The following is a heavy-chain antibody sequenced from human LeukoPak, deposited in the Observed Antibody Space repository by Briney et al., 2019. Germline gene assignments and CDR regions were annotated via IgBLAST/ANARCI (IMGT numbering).Heavy chain of an antibody. CDR3: ASGLNSRSSSC. CDR2: INPETGGT. D-gene: IGHD6-13*01. CDR1: GYSFTDYY. V-gene: IGHV1-2*02. J-gene: IGHJ4*02. Sequence: ASVKVSCKASGYSFTDYYMHWVRQAPGQGLEWMGSINPETGGTNYARKFQGRVTMTTDTTTSTAYMQLSRLRSDDTAVYYCASGLNSRSSSCWGQGTRVTVSS.